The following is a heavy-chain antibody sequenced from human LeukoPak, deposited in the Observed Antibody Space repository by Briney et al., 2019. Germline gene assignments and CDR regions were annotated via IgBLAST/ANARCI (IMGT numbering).Heavy chain of an antibody. D-gene: IGHD4-17*01. V-gene: IGHV4-59*01. CDR1: GGSISSYY. CDR2: IYYSGST. Sequence: SETLSLTCTVSGGSISSYYWSWIRQPPGKGLEWIGCIYYSGSTNYNPSLKSRVTISVDTSKNQFSLKLSSVTAANTAVYYCAREDHDYGDYTAFDIWGQGTMVTVSS. CDR3: AREDHDYGDYTAFDI. J-gene: IGHJ3*02.